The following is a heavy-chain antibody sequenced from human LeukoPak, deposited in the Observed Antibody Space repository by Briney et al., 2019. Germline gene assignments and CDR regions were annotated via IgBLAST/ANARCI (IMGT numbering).Heavy chain of an antibody. D-gene: IGHD3-9*01. CDR3: ATVDRIRYFDWLLYPPFDY. J-gene: IGHJ4*02. Sequence: ASVKVSCKVSVYTLTELSMHWVRQAPGKGLEWMGGFDPGDGETIYAQKFQGRVTMTEDTSTDTAYMELSSLRSEDTAVYYCATVDRIRYFDWLLYPPFDYWGQGTLVTVSS. CDR2: FDPGDGET. V-gene: IGHV1-24*01. CDR1: VYTLTELS.